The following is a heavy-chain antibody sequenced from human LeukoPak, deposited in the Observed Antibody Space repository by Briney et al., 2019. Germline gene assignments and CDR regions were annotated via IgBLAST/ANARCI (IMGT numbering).Heavy chain of an antibody. D-gene: IGHD3-9*01. J-gene: IGHJ4*02. CDR3: AKDLYDILTGYQGLFDY. CDR1: GFTFSSYG. Sequence: GGSLRLSCAASGFTFSSYGMHWVRQAPGKGLEWVAVISYDGSNKYYADSVKGRFTISRDNSKNTLYLQMNSLRAEDTAVYYCAKDLYDILTGYQGLFDYWGQGTLVTVSS. V-gene: IGHV3-30*18. CDR2: ISYDGSNK.